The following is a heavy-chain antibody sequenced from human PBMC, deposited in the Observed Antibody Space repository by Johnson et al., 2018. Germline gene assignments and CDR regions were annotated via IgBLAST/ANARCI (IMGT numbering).Heavy chain of an antibody. J-gene: IGHJ6*02. CDR3: AKELSSYYYYYGMDV. Sequence: VQLVQSGGGLVKPGGSLRLSCAASAFTFSTYGMNWVRQAPGKGLEWVSSISSTSTYIYYSDSLKGPFTISRDNSKNTLYLPMNSLRAEDTAVYYCAKELSSYYYYYGMDVWGQGTTVTVSS. D-gene: IGHD4/OR15-4a*01. CDR1: AFTFSTYG. V-gene: IGHV3-21*04. CDR2: ISSTSTYI.